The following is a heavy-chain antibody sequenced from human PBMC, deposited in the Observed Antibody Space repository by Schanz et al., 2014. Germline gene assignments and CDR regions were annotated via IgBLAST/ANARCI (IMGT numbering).Heavy chain of an antibody. Sequence: QVQLLESGGGVVQPGRSLRLSCAVSGFTFGGYALHWVRQAPGKGLEWVAVISYDGSTKYYADSVKGRFTISRDNSKNTLYLQINSLRAEDTAVYYCASGGYCTNGVCNGGRNWCDPWGQGTLVTVSS. V-gene: IGHV3-30-3*01. CDR2: ISYDGSTK. J-gene: IGHJ5*02. CDR3: ASGGYCTNGVCNGGRNWCDP. D-gene: IGHD2-8*01. CDR1: GFTFGGYA.